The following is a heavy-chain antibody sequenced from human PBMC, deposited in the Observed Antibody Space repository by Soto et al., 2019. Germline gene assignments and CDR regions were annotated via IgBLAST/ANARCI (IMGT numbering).Heavy chain of an antibody. J-gene: IGHJ3*02. Sequence: GGSLRLSCAASGFTFDDYAMHWVRQAPGKGLEWVSGISWNSGSIGYADSVKGRFTISRDNAKNSLYLQMNSLRAEDTALYYCAKDMDHFWSGYSQNTYDAFDIWGQGTMVTVSS. V-gene: IGHV3-9*01. CDR1: GFTFDDYA. CDR3: AKDMDHFWSGYSQNTYDAFDI. CDR2: ISWNSGSI. D-gene: IGHD3-3*02.